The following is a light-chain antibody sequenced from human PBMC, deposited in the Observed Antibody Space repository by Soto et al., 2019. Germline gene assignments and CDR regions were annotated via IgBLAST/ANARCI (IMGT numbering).Light chain of an antibody. J-gene: IGKJ1*01. CDR1: QSVSSNY. CDR2: GAS. Sequence: EIVLTQSPGTLSLSPGERATLSCRASQSVSSNYLAWYQQKPGQAPRPLIFGASTRATGIPARFSGSGSGTEFTLSINSLQSEDFAVYYCQQYNNWPRTFGQGTKVDIK. V-gene: IGKV3-15*01. CDR3: QQYNNWPRT.